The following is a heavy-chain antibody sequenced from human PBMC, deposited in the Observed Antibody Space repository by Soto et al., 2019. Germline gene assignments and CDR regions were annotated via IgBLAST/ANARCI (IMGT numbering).Heavy chain of an antibody. Sequence: PGESLKISCAASGFTFSSYAMSWVRQAPGKGLEWVSAISGSGGSTYYADSVKGRFTISRDNSKNTLYLQMNSLRAEDTAVYYCAKSHQYGSGSYLYDYWGQGTLVTVSS. D-gene: IGHD3-10*01. CDR2: ISGSGGST. CDR3: AKSHQYGSGSYLYDY. J-gene: IGHJ4*02. V-gene: IGHV3-23*01. CDR1: GFTFSSYA.